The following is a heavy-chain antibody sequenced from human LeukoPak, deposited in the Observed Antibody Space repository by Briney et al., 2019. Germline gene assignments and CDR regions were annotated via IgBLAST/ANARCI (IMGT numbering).Heavy chain of an antibody. CDR3: ARDPGYYDFWSGYCDY. V-gene: IGHV1-18*01. Sequence: ASVKVSCKASGYTFTSYGISWVRQAPGQGLEWMGWISAYNGNTNYAQKLQGRVTMTKDTSTSTAYMELRSLRSDDTAVYYCARDPGYYDFWSGYCDYWGQGTLVTVSS. D-gene: IGHD3-3*01. J-gene: IGHJ4*02. CDR2: ISAYNGNT. CDR1: GYTFTSYG.